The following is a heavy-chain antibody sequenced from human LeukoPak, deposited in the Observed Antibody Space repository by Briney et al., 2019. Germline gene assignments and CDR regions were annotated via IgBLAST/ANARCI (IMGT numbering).Heavy chain of an antibody. CDR1: GGSFSGYY. Sequence: SETLSLTCAVYGGSFSGYYWSWIRQPPGKGLEWIGEINHSGSTNYNPSLKSRVTISVDTSKNQFSLKLSSVTAADTAVYYCARRLQWLAYFDYWGQGTLVTVSS. V-gene: IGHV4-34*01. J-gene: IGHJ4*02. CDR2: INHSGST. D-gene: IGHD6-19*01. CDR3: ARRLQWLAYFDY.